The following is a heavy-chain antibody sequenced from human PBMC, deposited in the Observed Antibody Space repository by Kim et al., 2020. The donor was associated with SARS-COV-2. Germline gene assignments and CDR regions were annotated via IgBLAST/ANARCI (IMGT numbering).Heavy chain of an antibody. V-gene: IGHV1-69*13. CDR3: ARDTTVTSVFDY. CDR1: GGTFSSYA. D-gene: IGHD4-17*01. CDR2: IIPIFGTA. Sequence: SVKVSCKASGGTFSSYAISWVRQAPGQGLEWMGGIIPIFGTANYAQKFQGRVTITADESTSTAYMELSSLRSEDTAVYYCARDTTVTSVFDYWGQGTLVTVSS. J-gene: IGHJ4*02.